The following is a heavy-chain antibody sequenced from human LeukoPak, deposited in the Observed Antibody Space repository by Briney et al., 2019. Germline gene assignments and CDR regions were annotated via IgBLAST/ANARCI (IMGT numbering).Heavy chain of an antibody. CDR2: IKSKTDGGTT. Sequence: GGSLRLSCAASGFTFSNAWMSWVRQAPGKGQEWVGRIKSKTDGGTTDYAARVKGSITFSRDDSKNTLHLQMNSLKTEVTGVYYCSLGGWLRVGYWGQGTLVTVS. J-gene: IGHJ4*02. D-gene: IGHD5-24*01. CDR1: GFTFSNAW. CDR3: SLGGWLRVGY. V-gene: IGHV3-15*01.